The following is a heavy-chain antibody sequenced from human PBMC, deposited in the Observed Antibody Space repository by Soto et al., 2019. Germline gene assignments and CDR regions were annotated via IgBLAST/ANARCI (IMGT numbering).Heavy chain of an antibody. CDR3: AKDTFDY. CDR2: ISWNRGSI. CDR1: GFTFDDYA. V-gene: IGHV3-9*01. J-gene: IGHJ4*02. Sequence: EVQLVESGGGLVQPGRSLRLSCAASGFTFDDYAMHWVRQAPGKGLEWVSGISWNRGSIGYADSVKGHFTISRDNAKNSLYLQMNSLRAEDTAVYYCAKDTFDYWGQGTLVTVSS.